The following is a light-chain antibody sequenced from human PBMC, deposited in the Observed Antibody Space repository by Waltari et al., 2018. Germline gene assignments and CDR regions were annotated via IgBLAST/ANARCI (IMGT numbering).Light chain of an antibody. J-gene: IGKJ1*01. CDR3: QQYNNWPPWP. V-gene: IGKV3-15*01. CDR1: QSVSSN. Sequence: EIGMTQSPATLSGSPGEGATLSCRASQSVSSNLAWYQPKPGQAPRLLIYGASTRATGIPARFRGSGSGTEFTLTLSSLQSEDFAVYYCQQYNNWPPWPFGQGTKVEIK. CDR2: GAS.